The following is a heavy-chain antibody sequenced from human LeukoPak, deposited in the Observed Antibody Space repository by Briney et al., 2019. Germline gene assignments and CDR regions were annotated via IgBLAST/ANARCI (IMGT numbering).Heavy chain of an antibody. CDR2: IDSRSTI. CDR1: GFPFSEYS. J-gene: IGHJ4*02. Sequence: GGSLRLSCAASGFPFSEYSMNWVRQAPGKGLEWVSYIDSRSTIYYADSVKGRFTTSRDNAKNSLYLQLNSLRAEDTAVYYCARGPYDYGEYIDYWGQGTLVTVSS. D-gene: IGHD4-17*01. CDR3: ARGPYDYGEYIDY. V-gene: IGHV3-69-1*01.